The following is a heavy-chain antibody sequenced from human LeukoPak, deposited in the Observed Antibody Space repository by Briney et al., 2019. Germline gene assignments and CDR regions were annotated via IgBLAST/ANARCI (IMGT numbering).Heavy chain of an antibody. CDR2: IWYGGNNK. CDR3: AKDDYGGNSGMDY. J-gene: IGHJ4*02. V-gene: IGHV3-33*06. D-gene: IGHD4-23*01. CDR1: GFTSSSNG. Sequence: PGRSLRLSCAASGFTSSSNGMHRVRQTPGKGLEWVAVIWYGGNNKYYVDSVKGRFTISRATSKSTLYLQMNSLRAEDTAVYYCAKDDYGGNSGMDYWGQGTLVTVSS.